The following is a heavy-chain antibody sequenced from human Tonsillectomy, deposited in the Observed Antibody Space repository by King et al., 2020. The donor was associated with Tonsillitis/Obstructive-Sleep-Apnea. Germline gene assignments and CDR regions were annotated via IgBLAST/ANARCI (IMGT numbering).Heavy chain of an antibody. V-gene: IGHV4-34*01. Sequence: VQLQQWGAGLLKPSETLSLTCAVYGGSFSGYYWSWIRQPPGKGLEWIGEINHSGSTNYNPSLKSRVTISVDTSKNQFSLKLGSLTAAATAVYYCARGYGGTIIVVVRPPYYFDYWGQGTLVTVSS. CDR2: INHSGST. J-gene: IGHJ4*02. D-gene: IGHD3-22*01. CDR1: GGSFSGYY. CDR3: ARGYGGTIIVVVRPPYYFDY.